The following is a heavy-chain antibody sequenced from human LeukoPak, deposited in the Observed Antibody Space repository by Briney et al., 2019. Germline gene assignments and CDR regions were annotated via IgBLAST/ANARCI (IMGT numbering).Heavy chain of an antibody. V-gene: IGHV3-23*01. CDR2: TSGSGGGT. Sequence: TGGSLRLSCAVSGFTFNNNAMSWVRQAPGKGLEWVSTTSGSGGGTYYADSVKGRLTISKDNSKNTVYLQMNSLRAEDTAVYYCAKDHFLGWGQGTLVTVSS. D-gene: IGHD3-3*02. CDR1: GFTFNNNA. J-gene: IGHJ4*02. CDR3: AKDHFLG.